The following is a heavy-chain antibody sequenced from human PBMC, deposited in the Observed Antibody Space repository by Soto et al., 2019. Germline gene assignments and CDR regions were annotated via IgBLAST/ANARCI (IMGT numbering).Heavy chain of an antibody. Sequence: PSETLSLTCTVSGGSISTNYWNWIRQPPGKGLEWLAYIHYSGSTNYNPSLKSRVTISVDTSKNQFSLKLSSVTAADTAVYYCARGPMVTGAPHFDYWGQGTLVTVSS. CDR1: GGSISTNY. D-gene: IGHD2-21*02. V-gene: IGHV4-59*01. CDR3: ARGPMVTGAPHFDY. CDR2: IHYSGST. J-gene: IGHJ4*02.